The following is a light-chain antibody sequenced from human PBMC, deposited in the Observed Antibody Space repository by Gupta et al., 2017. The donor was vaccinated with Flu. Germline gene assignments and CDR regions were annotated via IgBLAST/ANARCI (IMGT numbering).Light chain of an antibody. CDR3: QQYKEYPRT. J-gene: IGKJ1*01. Sequence: DIQMTQSPSTLSASVGGRVTITCRASQSISSWLAWSQHKPGKAPKLLIYKASSLEIGVPSRFRGRGSGTEFTLTIRSMKTDAFATSECQQYKEYPRTLGQGTKVEI. CDR1: QSISSW. CDR2: KAS. V-gene: IGKV1-5*03.